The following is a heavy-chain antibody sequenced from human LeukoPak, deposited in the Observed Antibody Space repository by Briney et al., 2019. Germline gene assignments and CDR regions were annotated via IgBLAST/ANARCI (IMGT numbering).Heavy chain of an antibody. D-gene: IGHD2/OR15-2a*01. J-gene: IGHJ4*02. Sequence: SVKVSCKASGGAFSSYAISWVRQAPGPGVEWMGGIIPIFGTANYAQKFQGRVTITADESTSTAYMELSSLRSEDTAVYYCASGKRQTVYEFDYWGQGTLVTVSS. V-gene: IGHV1-69*01. CDR1: GGAFSSYA. CDR3: ASGKRQTVYEFDY. CDR2: IIPIFGTA.